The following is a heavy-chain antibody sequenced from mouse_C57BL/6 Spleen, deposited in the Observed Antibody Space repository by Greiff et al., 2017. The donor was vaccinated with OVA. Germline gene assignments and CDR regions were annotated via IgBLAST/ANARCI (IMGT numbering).Heavy chain of an antibody. CDR3: ARPLYGSSLYYFDY. V-gene: IGHV1-81*01. J-gene: IGHJ2*01. CDR1: GYTFTSYG. D-gene: IGHD1-1*01. Sequence: VQLQQSGAELARPGASVKLSCKASGYTFTSYGISWVKQRTGQGLEWIGEIYPRSGNTYYNEKFKGKATLTADKSSSTAYMELRSLTSEDSAVYFCARPLYGSSLYYFDYWGQGTTLTVSS. CDR2: IYPRSGNT.